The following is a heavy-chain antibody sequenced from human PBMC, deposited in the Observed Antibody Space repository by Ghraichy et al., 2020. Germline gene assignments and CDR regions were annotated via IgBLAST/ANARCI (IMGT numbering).Heavy chain of an antibody. Sequence: SVKVSCKASGGTFSSYTISWVRQAPGQGLEWMGRIIPILGIANYAQKFQGRVTITADKSTSTAYMELSSLRSEDTAVYYCARTEPRRWCSSTSCQGAFDIWGQGTMVTVSS. V-gene: IGHV1-69*02. J-gene: IGHJ3*02. CDR2: IIPILGIA. CDR1: GGTFSSYT. CDR3: ARTEPRRWCSSTSCQGAFDI. D-gene: IGHD2-2*01.